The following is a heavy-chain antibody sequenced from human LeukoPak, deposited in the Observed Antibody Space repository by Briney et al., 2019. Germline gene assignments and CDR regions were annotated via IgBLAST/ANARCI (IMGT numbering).Heavy chain of an antibody. CDR1: GGSISSGGYS. V-gene: IGHV4-30-2*01. Sequence: PSETLSLTCAVSGGSISSGGYSWSWIRQPPGKGLEWIGYIYHSGSTYYNPSLKSRVTISVDRSKNQFSLKLSSVTAADTAVYYCARGGLWDYYYGMDVWGQGTTATVSS. J-gene: IGHJ6*02. D-gene: IGHD7-27*01. CDR2: IYHSGST. CDR3: ARGGLWDYYYGMDV.